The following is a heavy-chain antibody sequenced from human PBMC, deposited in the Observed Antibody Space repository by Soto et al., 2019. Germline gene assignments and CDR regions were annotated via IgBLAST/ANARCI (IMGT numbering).Heavy chain of an antibody. CDR1: MLTFNSYA. V-gene: IGHV3-23*01. CDR2: ISGSGGSP. Sequence: GMSLRLSCAACMLTFNSYAMAWLRQAPGKGLEWVSSISGSGGSPSYADSVQGRFTISGDNSRNTLSLQMNSLRAEDTATYYCAKAIFSGTSSSEIDYWGHGSVVTVSS. J-gene: IGHJ4*01. CDR3: AKAIFSGTSSSEIDY. D-gene: IGHD3-9*01.